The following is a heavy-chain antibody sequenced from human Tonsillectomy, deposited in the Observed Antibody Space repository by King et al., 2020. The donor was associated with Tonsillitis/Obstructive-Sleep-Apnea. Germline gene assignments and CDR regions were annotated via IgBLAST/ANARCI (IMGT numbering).Heavy chain of an antibody. CDR1: GGSISSYY. J-gene: IGHJ2*01. CDR3: ARSGYYDSSGYYYREFTNSKYWSFDL. V-gene: IGHV4-4*07. Sequence: QLQESGPGLVKPSGTLSLTCTVSGGSISSYYWSWIRQPAGKGLEWIGRIYTSGSTNYNPSLKSRVTMSVDTSNNHFSLKLSSVTAADTAVYYCARSGYYDSSGYYYREFTNSKYWSFDLWGRGTLVTVSS. CDR2: IYTSGST. D-gene: IGHD3-22*01.